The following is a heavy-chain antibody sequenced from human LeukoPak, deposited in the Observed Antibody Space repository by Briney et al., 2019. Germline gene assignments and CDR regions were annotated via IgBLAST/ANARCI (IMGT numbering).Heavy chain of an antibody. D-gene: IGHD2-2*01. CDR1: GGTFSSYA. Sequence: ASGKLSGTASGGTFSSYAISWVRQAPGHGLEWMGGIIPIFGTANYAQKFQGRVTITADESTSTAYMELSSLRSEDTAVYYCADCSSTSCPGWGAFDIWGQGTMVTVSS. CDR2: IIPIFGTA. CDR3: ADCSSTSCPGWGAFDI. V-gene: IGHV1-69*13. J-gene: IGHJ3*02.